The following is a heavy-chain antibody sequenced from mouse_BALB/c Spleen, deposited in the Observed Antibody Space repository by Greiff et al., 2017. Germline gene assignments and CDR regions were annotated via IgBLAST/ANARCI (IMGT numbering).Heavy chain of an antibody. J-gene: IGHJ4*01. CDR2: ISSGGST. Sequence: VQLKESGGGLVKPGGSLKLSCAASGFTFSSYAMSWVRQTPEKRLEWVASISSGGSTYYPDSVKGRFTISRDNARNILYLQMSSLRSEDTAMYYCARVGAMDYWGQGTSVTVSS. CDR3: ARVGAMDY. V-gene: IGHV5-6-5*01. D-gene: IGHD3-3*01. CDR1: GFTFSSYA.